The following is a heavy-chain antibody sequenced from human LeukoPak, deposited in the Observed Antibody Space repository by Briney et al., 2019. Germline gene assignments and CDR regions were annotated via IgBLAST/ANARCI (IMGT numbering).Heavy chain of an antibody. CDR2: INHSGTT. CDR1: GGSFRGYY. D-gene: IGHD3-3*01. Sequence: SETLSLTCAVYGGSFRGYYWSWIRQSPGKGLEWVGEINHSGTTNYNPSLKSRVTISVDTSKNQFSLKLTSMTAEDTAVYYCARSERLLQAPFDPWGRGTLVTVSS. CDR3: ARSERLLQAPFDP. J-gene: IGHJ5*02. V-gene: IGHV4-34*01.